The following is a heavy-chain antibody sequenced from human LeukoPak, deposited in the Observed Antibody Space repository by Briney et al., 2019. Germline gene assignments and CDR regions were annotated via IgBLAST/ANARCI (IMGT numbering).Heavy chain of an antibody. Sequence: SETLSLTCAVSGGSISSSHWWSWVRQPPGKGLEWIGEIYHTGSTNYNPSLKSRVTISLDKSKNQFSLKLNSVTAADTAVYYCARDYNRNWFDPWGQGTLVTVSS. CDR2: IYHTGST. D-gene: IGHD5-24*01. CDR1: GGSISSSHW. V-gene: IGHV4-4*02. CDR3: ARDYNRNWFDP. J-gene: IGHJ5*02.